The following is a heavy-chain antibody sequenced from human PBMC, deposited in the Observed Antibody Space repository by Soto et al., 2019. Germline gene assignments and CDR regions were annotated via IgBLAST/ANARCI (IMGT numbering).Heavy chain of an antibody. CDR3: AGQGKGDEGFDY. CDR1: GYYFPSYW. V-gene: IGHV5-51*01. CDR2: FYPGDSDS. J-gene: IGHJ4*02. Sequence: PGESLKISCKGSGYYFPSYWIGWVRQMPGKGLEGMGIFYPGDSDSLYSPSFQGQITISAERSNSTAYLQWSSLKPSDTAMYYCAGQGKGDEGFDYWGQGTLVTVSS. D-gene: IGHD2-21*01.